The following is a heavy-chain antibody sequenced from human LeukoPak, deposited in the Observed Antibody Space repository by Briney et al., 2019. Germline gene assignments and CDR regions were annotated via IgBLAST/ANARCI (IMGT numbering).Heavy chain of an antibody. CDR2: ISTDGDGR. CDR3: ARTFNGFDPNFDH. J-gene: IGHJ4*02. CDR1: GFTFSNHA. D-gene: IGHD5-12*01. Sequence: GGSLRLSCAASGFTFSNHAMNWVRQVPGKGPVWVSTISTDGDGRHYADSVKGRFTISRDNMKNTLYLQMDNLRDVDTAVYFCARTFNGFDPNFDHWGQGTLVTVSS. V-gene: IGHV3-23*01.